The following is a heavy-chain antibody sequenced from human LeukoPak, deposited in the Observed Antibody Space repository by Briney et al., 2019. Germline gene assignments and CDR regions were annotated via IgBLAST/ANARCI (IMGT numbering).Heavy chain of an antibody. V-gene: IGHV1-18*01. CDR1: GYTFTSYG. D-gene: IGHD3-22*01. J-gene: IGHJ3*02. Sequence: ASVKVSCKASGYTFTSYGISWVRQAPGQGLEWMGWISAYNGNTNYARKLQGRVTMTTDTSTSTAYMELRSLRSDDTAVYYCARPSYYEDAFDIWGQGTMVTVSS. CDR3: ARPSYYEDAFDI. CDR2: ISAYNGNT.